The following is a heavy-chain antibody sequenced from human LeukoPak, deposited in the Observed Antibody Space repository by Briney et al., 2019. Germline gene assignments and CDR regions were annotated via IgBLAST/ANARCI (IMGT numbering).Heavy chain of an antibody. CDR2: INPSNGGT. Sequence: ASVKVSCKASGYIFTGYYMHWVRQAPGQGLEWMGRINPSNGGTNYAQKFQGRVTMTRDTSISTVYMELSRLTSDDTAVYYCTREGPGSDWATFDSWGQGALVTVSS. CDR3: TREGPGSDWATFDS. CDR1: GYIFTGYY. D-gene: IGHD6-19*01. V-gene: IGHV1-2*06. J-gene: IGHJ4*02.